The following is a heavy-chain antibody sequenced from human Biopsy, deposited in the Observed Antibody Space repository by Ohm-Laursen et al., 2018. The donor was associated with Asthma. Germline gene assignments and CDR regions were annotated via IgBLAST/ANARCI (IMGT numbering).Heavy chain of an antibody. CDR2: INSVFGTT. J-gene: IGHJ4*02. CDR1: GGTFNTYV. V-gene: IGHV1-69*01. D-gene: IGHD2-2*01. Sequence: SSVKVSCKSLGGTFNTYVIGWVRQAPGQGLEWMGGINSVFGTTTYPQKFQDIVTITADDSTSTVYMELSSLRSEDTAVYYCARKAGSCISRTCYSLDFWGQGTLVTVSS. CDR3: ARKAGSCISRTCYSLDF.